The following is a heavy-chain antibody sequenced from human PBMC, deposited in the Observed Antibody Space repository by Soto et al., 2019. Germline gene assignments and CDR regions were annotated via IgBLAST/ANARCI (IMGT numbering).Heavy chain of an antibody. CDR2: INPNSGGT. J-gene: IGHJ4*02. CDR3: ARAYCSGGSCYPWDY. CDR1: GYTFTGYY. Sequence: GASVKVSCKASGYTFTGYYMHWVRQAPGQGLEWMGWINPNSGGTNYAQKFQGRVTMTRDESTSTAYMELSSLRSEDTAVYYCARAYCSGGSCYPWDYWGQGTLVTVSS. D-gene: IGHD2-15*01. V-gene: IGHV1-2*02.